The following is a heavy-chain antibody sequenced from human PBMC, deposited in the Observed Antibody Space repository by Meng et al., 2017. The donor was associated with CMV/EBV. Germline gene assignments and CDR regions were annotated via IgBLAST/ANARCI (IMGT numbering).Heavy chain of an antibody. CDR3: AKAPYSGGFDS. V-gene: IGHV3-33*03. D-gene: IGHD3-10*01. CDR2: IWYDGSEE. Sequence: GGSRRLSCTASGFTFSKCGMHWVRQAPGKGLEWVAVIWYDGSEEYYADNVKGRFTISRDNYRHMLYLQMNNLRAEDTAVYYCAKAPYSGGFDSWGQGTLVTVSS. J-gene: IGHJ4*02. CDR1: GFTFSKCG.